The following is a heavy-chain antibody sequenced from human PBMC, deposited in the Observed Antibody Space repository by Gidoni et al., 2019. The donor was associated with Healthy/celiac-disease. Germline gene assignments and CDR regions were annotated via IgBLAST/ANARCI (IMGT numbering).Heavy chain of an antibody. CDR2: INHSGST. CDR3: ARGGGPKRTYGMDV. J-gene: IGHJ6*02. CDR1: GGSFSGYY. D-gene: IGHD1-1*01. V-gene: IGHV4-34*01. Sequence: QVQLQQWGAGLLKPSETLSLTCAVYGGSFSGYYWSWIRQPPGKGLEWIGEINHSGSTNYNPSLKSRVTISVDTSKNQFSLKLSSVTAADTAVYYCARGGGPKRTYGMDVWGQGTTVTVSS.